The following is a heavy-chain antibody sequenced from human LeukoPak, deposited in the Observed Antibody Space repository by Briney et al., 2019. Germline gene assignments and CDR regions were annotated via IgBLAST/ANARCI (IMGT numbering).Heavy chain of an antibody. CDR1: GFSFSSYG. CDR2: IWYDGSNK. J-gene: IGHJ4*02. Sequence: GGSLRLSCAASGFSFSSYGMHWVRQAPGKGLEGVAVIWYDGSNKYYADSVKGRFTISRDNSKNTLYLQMNSLRAEDTAVYYCARDSPAYNWNYGIFDYWGQGTLVTVSS. D-gene: IGHD1-7*01. CDR3: ARDSPAYNWNYGIFDY. V-gene: IGHV3-33*01.